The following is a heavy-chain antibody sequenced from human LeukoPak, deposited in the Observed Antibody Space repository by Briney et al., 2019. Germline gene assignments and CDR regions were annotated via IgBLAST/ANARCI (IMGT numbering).Heavy chain of an antibody. CDR3: ARDPKTTVTTWSDY. CDR2: INPNSGGT. Sequence: ASVKVSCKASGYTFTGYYMHWVRQAPGQGLEWMGRINPNSGGTNYAQKFQGRVTMTRDTSISTAYMELSRLRSDDTAVYYCARDPKTTVTTWSDYWGQGTLVTVSS. J-gene: IGHJ4*02. CDR1: GYTFTGYY. V-gene: IGHV1-2*06. D-gene: IGHD4-17*01.